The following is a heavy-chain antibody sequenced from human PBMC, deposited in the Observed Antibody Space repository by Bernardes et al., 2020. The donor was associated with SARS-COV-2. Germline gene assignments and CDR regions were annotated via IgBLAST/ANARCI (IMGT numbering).Heavy chain of an antibody. V-gene: IGHV3-11*01. CDR2: ISSSGSTI. J-gene: IGHJ5*02. CDR1: GFTFSDYY. D-gene: IGHD3-22*01. Sequence: GSLRLSCAASGFTFSDYYMSWIRQAPGKALEWVSYISSSGSTIYYADSVKGRFTISRDNAKNSLYLQMNSLRAEDTAVYYCARSTGYYYDSSAYYSWFDPWGQGTLVTVSS. CDR3: ARSTGYYYDSSAYYSWFDP.